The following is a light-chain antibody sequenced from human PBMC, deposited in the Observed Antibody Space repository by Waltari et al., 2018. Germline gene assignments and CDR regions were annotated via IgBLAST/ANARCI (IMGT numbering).Light chain of an antibody. CDR2: YDS. V-gene: IGLV3-21*04. Sequence: SYVLNQPPSVSVAPGKTARISFGGTSLGTKSVHWYQQKPGQAPVLVIHYDSGRPSGIPERFSGSTSGNTATLTIKWVEAGDEAEYFCQVWDFTQGVFGGGTKLTVL. CDR1: SLGTKS. CDR3: QVWDFTQGV. J-gene: IGLJ3*02.